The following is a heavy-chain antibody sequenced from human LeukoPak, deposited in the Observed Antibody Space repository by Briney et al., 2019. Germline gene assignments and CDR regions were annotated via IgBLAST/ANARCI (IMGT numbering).Heavy chain of an antibody. J-gene: IGHJ4*02. Sequence: GGSLRLSCAASGFTFSSYAMSWVRQAPGKGLEWVSAISGSGGSTYYADSVKGRFTISRDNSKNTLYPQMNSLRAEDTAVYYCAKVSVWYTKGSYGYWGQGTLVTVSS. V-gene: IGHV3-23*01. CDR3: AKVSVWYTKGSYGY. D-gene: IGHD3-16*01. CDR2: ISGSGGST. CDR1: GFTFSSYA.